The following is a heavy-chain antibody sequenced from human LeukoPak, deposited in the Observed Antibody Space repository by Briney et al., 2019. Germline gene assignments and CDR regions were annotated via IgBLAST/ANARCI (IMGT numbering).Heavy chain of an antibody. Sequence: PSETLSLTCTVSGGSIDNSHYYWGWIRQPPGEGLEWIASIDYSGSTHYNPSLKSCATISVDTSKNQFSLKLSSVTAADTAVYYCVRLASGLIFYWGQGTLVTVSS. CDR3: VRLASGLIFY. CDR2: IDYSGST. V-gene: IGHV4-39*01. J-gene: IGHJ4*02. CDR1: GGSIDNSHYY. D-gene: IGHD6-19*01.